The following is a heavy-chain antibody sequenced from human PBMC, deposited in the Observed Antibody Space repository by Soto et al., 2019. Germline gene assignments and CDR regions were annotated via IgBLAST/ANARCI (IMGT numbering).Heavy chain of an antibody. D-gene: IGHD2-15*01. CDR3: ARRDIHVNIWFDH. J-gene: IGHJ5*02. CDR2: NYYSGST. CDR1: GGSIISSSYY. Sequence: SETLSLTCTVSGGSIISSSYYWGWIRQPPGKGLEWIGSNYYSGSTYYNPSLKSRVTMSVDTSKNQFSLKLNSVTAADTAVYYCARRDIHVNIWFDHWGQGTLVTVSS. V-gene: IGHV4-39*01.